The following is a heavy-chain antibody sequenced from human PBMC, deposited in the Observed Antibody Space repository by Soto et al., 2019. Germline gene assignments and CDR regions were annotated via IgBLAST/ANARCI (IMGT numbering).Heavy chain of an antibody. CDR3: AHTLYDSSGYHGDAFDI. CDR2: IYWDDDK. J-gene: IGHJ3*02. Sequence: QITLKESGPTLVKPTQTLTLTCTFSGFSLSTSGVGVGWIRQPPGKALEWLALIYWDDDKRYSPSLKSRLTITKDTSKNQVVLTMTNMDPVDTATYYCAHTLYDSSGYHGDAFDIWGQGTMVTVSS. V-gene: IGHV2-5*02. D-gene: IGHD3-22*01. CDR1: GFSLSTSGVG.